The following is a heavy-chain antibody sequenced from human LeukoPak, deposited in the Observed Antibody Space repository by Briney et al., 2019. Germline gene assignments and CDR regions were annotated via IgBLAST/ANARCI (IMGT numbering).Heavy chain of an antibody. D-gene: IGHD6-19*01. CDR3: ARDIVPLGGWPWGYYYYYMDV. V-gene: IGHV3-7*01. J-gene: IGHJ6*03. CDR1: GFTVSSYW. Sequence: GGSLRLSCAASGFTVSSYWMSWVRQAPGKGLEWVANIKQDGSEKYYVDSVEGRFTISRDNAKNSLYLQLNSLRAEDTAVYYCARDIVPLGGWPWGYYYYYMDVWGKGTTVTVSS. CDR2: IKQDGSEK.